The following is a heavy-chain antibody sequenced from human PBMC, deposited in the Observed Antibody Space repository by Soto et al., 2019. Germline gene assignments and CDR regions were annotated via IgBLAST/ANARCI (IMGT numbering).Heavy chain of an antibody. CDR1: GGSVGSRGYF. CDR3: AMAWDYSPSSVIDY. CDR2: TLYSGST. D-gene: IGHD6-6*01. J-gene: IGHJ4*02. V-gene: IGHV4-31*03. Sequence: SETLSLTCTVAGGSVGSRGYFWTWIRQPPGKGLEWIVSTLYSGSTYYNPSLKSRVSISVDSSKNHFSPSLTSLTAADTAVYYRAMAWDYSPSSVIDYWGQGTLVTVSS.